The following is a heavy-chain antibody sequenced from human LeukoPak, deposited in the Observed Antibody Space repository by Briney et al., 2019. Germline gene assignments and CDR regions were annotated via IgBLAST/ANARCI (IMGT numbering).Heavy chain of an antibody. V-gene: IGHV3-21*01. J-gene: IGHJ6*04. CDR1: GFTFSSYS. CDR2: ISSSSSYI. D-gene: IGHD2-2*01. Sequence: PGGSLRLSCAASGFTFSSYSMNWVRQAPGKGLEWVSSISSSSSYIYYADSVKGRFTISRDNAKNSLYLQMNSLRAEDTAAYYCARSTYCSSTSCYFSGMDVWGKGTTVTVSS. CDR3: ARSTYCSSTSCYFSGMDV.